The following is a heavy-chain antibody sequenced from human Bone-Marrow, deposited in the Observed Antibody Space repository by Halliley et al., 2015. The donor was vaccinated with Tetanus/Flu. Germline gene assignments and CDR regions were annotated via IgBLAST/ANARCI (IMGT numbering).Heavy chain of an antibody. CDR2: IYYRGST. Sequence: TLSLTCTVSGVAISSGGYYWSWIRQPPGKGLEWIGHIYYRGSTYSNPSLKSRVTISVDTSKNQLSVKLSSVTAADTAVYYCARGLFTFGGAMDYFDYWGQGTLVTVSS. J-gene: IGHJ4*02. CDR3: ARGLFTFGGAMDYFDY. D-gene: IGHD3-16*01. V-gene: IGHV4-31*03. CDR1: GVAISSGGYY.